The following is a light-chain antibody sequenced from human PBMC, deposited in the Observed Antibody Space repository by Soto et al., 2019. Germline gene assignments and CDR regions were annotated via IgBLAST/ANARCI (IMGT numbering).Light chain of an antibody. CDR3: QQSYSTPIT. J-gene: IGKJ5*01. CDR1: QSISSY. Sequence: DIQMTQSPSSLSTSVGDRVTITCRASQSISSYLNWYQQKPGKAPKLVIYAASSLQSGVPSRFSGSGSGTDFTLTISCLQPEDFATYYCQQSYSTPITFGQGTRLEIK. V-gene: IGKV1-39*01. CDR2: AAS.